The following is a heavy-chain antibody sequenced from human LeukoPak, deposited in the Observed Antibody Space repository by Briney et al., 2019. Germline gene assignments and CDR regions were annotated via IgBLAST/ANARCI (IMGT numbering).Heavy chain of an antibody. V-gene: IGHV3-23*01. CDR3: AGRNWNWRNY. J-gene: IGHJ4*02. Sequence: GGSLRLSCAASGFTFGSYGMNWVRQAPGKGLEWVSAISGSGGSTYYADSVKGRFTISRDNSKNTLYLQMNSLRAEDTAVYYCAGRNWNWRNYWGQGTLVTVSS. D-gene: IGHD1-7*01. CDR2: ISGSGGST. CDR1: GFTFGSYG.